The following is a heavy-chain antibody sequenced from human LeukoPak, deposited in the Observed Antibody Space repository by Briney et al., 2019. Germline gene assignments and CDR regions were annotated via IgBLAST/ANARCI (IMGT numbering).Heavy chain of an antibody. CDR1: GLTFSSHW. D-gene: IGHD1-20*01. Sequence: TGGSLRLSCAASGLTFSSHWMHWVRQAPGKGLVWVSRITNDGSSTTYADSVKGRFTISRDNSKNTLYLQMNSLRAEDTAVYYCAKGHTAMITQDYWGQGTLVTVSS. J-gene: IGHJ4*02. CDR2: ITNDGSST. V-gene: IGHV3-74*01. CDR3: AKGHTAMITQDY.